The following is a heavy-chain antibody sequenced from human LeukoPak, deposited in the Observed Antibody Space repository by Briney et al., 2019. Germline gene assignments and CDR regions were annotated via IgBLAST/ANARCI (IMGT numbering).Heavy chain of an antibody. Sequence: GGSLRLSCAASGLSVSSSNMHWVRQAPGGRLEWVAYISAGSGTIFSADSLKGRFTISRDNARESLFLQMNSLRAEDTAVYYCTRGLGLRRMIWGRGTLVLVSS. CDR1: GLSVSSSN. J-gene: IGHJ2*01. CDR3: TRGLGLRRMI. CDR2: ISAGSGTI. V-gene: IGHV3-48*04.